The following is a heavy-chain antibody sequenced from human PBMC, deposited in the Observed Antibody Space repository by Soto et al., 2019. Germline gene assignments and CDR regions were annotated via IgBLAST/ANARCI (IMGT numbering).Heavy chain of an antibody. J-gene: IGHJ4*02. V-gene: IGHV3-30-3*01. Sequence: GSLRLSCAASGFTFSSYAMHWVRQAPGKGLEWVAVISYDGSNKYYADSVKGRFTISRDNSKNTLYLQMNSLRAEDTAVYYCARGEVHSSSWYGYYFDYWGQGTLVTVSS. CDR3: ARGEVHSSSWYGYYFDY. CDR1: GFTFSSYA. CDR2: ISYDGSNK. D-gene: IGHD6-13*01.